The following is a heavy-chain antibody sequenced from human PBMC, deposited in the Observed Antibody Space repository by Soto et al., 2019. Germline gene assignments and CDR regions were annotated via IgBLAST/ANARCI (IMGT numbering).Heavy chain of an antibody. CDR1: GFAFTGYY. CDR3: AKDLTRQLAYWLDP. D-gene: IGHD3-16*01. Sequence: ASVKVSCKASGFAFTGYYIHWLRQAPGQGLEWMGWINAHSGGTEFAQKFQGRVTLTRDTSISTAYMTLTGLKSGDTAVYYCAKDLTRQLAYWLDPWGQGTQVT. J-gene: IGHJ5*02. CDR2: INAHSGGT. V-gene: IGHV1-2*02.